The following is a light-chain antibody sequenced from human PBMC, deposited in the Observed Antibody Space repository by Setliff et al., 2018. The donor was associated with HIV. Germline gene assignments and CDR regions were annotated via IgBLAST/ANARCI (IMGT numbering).Light chain of an antibody. CDR3: CSYAGSYTLVI. Sequence: QSALTQPRSVSGSPGQSVTISCTGTSSDVGYYDYVSWYQHHPGKAPKLMIYDVTKRPSGVPDRFSGSKSGNTASLTISGLQAEDEADYYCCSYAGSYTLVIFGGGTKVTVL. J-gene: IGLJ2*01. CDR1: SSDVGYYDY. CDR2: DVT. V-gene: IGLV2-11*01.